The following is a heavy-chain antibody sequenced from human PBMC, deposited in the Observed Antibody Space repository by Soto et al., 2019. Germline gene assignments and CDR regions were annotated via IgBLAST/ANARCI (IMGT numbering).Heavy chain of an antibody. D-gene: IGHD3-16*02. Sequence: PGGSLRLSCTASGLTFSNAWMSWVRQNPGKGLEWVGRIKSKTDGGTTDYAAPVKGRFTISRDDSKNTLYLQMNSLKTEDTAVYYCTTDTLMITFGGVIAPSWWGQGTLVTVSS. CDR3: TTDTLMITFGGVIAPSW. V-gene: IGHV3-15*01. CDR1: GLTFSNAW. CDR2: IKSKTDGGTT. J-gene: IGHJ4*02.